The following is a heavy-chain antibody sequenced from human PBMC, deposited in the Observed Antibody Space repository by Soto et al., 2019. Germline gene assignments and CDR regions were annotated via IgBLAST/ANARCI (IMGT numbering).Heavy chain of an antibody. Sequence: GGSLRLSCAASGFTFATYTMNWVRQAPGKGLEWVSGIYGSGDSTLYADSVKGRFTISRDNSKNTLYLQMNSLRAEDTAVYYCARDRRIAVAGTFDYWGQGTLVTVSS. CDR3: ARDRRIAVAGTFDY. CDR1: GFTFATYT. CDR2: IYGSGDST. J-gene: IGHJ4*02. D-gene: IGHD6-19*01. V-gene: IGHV3-23*01.